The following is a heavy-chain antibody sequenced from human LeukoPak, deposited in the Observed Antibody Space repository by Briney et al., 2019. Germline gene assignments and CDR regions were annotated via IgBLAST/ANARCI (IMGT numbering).Heavy chain of an antibody. D-gene: IGHD2-2*01. V-gene: IGHV3-23*01. J-gene: IGHJ4*02. CDR3: SKWKAIVLVPAARSPIDY. CDR2: ISGGGVTT. Sequence: GGSLRLSCAASGFTFGGSGMSWVRQAPGKGLEWVSAISGGGVTTYYADSVKGRFTISRDNSKNTLYLQMNSLRAEDTAVYYCSKWKAIVLVPAARSPIDYWGQGTLVTVSS. CDR1: GFTFGGSG.